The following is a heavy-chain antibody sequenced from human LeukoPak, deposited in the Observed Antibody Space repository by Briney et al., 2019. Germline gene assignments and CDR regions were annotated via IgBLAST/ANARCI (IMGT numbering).Heavy chain of an antibody. Sequence: ASVKVSCKAFGYTFTPTYIHWVRQAPGQQVEWVGLIHPSGDKTNYPENFQDRVTMTRDMSTSTVYMELSSLTSEDTALYYCASRRLYYSGSGTHFDYWGQGTLVTVSS. D-gene: IGHD3-10*01. V-gene: IGHV1-46*01. CDR1: GYTFTPTY. CDR3: ASRRLYYSGSGTHFDY. CDR2: IHPSGDKT. J-gene: IGHJ4*02.